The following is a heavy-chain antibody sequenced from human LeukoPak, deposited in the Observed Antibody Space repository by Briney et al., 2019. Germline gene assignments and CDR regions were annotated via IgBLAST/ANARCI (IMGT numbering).Heavy chain of an antibody. CDR1: GFTLTTYT. CDR2: ISGDGGST. J-gene: IGHJ4*02. CDR3: VKDILDTAVEVY. Sequence: GGSLRLSCSASGFTLTTYTMYWVRQAPGKGLQYVSAISGDGGSTYYVDSVKGRFTIFRDNSKNTLYLQMSGLRAEDTAVYYCVKDILDTAVEVYWGQGTLVTVSS. D-gene: IGHD5-18*01. V-gene: IGHV3-64D*09.